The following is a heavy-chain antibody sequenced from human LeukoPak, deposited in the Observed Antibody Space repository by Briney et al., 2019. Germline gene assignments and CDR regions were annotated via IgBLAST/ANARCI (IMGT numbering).Heavy chain of an antibody. Sequence: GGSLRLSCVVSGITFSNAWMSWVRQAPVKGLEWVGRIKIKTDGETTDYGAPVKGRFSISRDDSKNTLYLQMNRLKTEDTAVYFCTTLSRPDDYWGQGTLVTVSS. D-gene: IGHD2/OR15-2a*01. CDR2: IKIKTDGETT. V-gene: IGHV3-15*01. CDR1: GITFSNAW. J-gene: IGHJ4*02. CDR3: TTLSRPDDY.